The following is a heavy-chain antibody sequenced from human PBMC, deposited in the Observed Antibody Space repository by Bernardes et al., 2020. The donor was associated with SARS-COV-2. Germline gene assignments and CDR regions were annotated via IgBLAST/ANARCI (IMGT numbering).Heavy chain of an antibody. CDR2: IKQDGSEK. Sequence: GGSLRLSCAASGFTFSHASMNWVRRAPGKGLEWVANIKQDGSEKYYVDSVKGRFTISRDNAKNSLYLQMNSLRAEDTAVYYCARDFVGYYDSSGFHWGQGTLVTVSS. V-gene: IGHV3-7*01. J-gene: IGHJ4*02. D-gene: IGHD3-22*01. CDR3: ARDFVGYYDSSGFH. CDR1: GFTFSHAS.